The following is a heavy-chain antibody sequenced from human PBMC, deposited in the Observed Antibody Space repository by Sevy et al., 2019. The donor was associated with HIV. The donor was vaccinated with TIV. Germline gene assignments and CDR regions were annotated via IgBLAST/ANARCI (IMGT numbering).Heavy chain of an antibody. J-gene: IGHJ4*02. CDR1: GFPFSSTY. CDR2: IYTGGST. CDR3: ASNWQRGVY. D-gene: IGHD3-16*01. V-gene: IGHV3-53*01. Sequence: GGSLSLSCAAFGFPFSSTYMSWVRQPPGKGLEWVAVIYTGGSTYYADSVKGRFTISRDNSKNTLYLQMNSLRAEDTAVYYCASNWQRGVYWGRGTLVTVSS.